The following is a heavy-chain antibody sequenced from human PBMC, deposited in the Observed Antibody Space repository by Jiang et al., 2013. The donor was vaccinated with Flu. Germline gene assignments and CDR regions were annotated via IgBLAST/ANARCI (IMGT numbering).Heavy chain of an antibody. D-gene: IGHD3-10*01. CDR2: IYYSGST. CDR1: GGSISSYY. J-gene: IGHJ2*01. V-gene: IGHV4-59*01. Sequence: GSGLVKPSETLSLTCTVSGGSISSYYWSWIRQPPGKGLEWIGYIYYSGSTNYNPSLKSRVTISVDTSKNQFSLKLSSVTAADTAVYYCARVVRGYSDWYFDLWGRGTLVTVSS. CDR3: ARVVRGYSDWYFDL.